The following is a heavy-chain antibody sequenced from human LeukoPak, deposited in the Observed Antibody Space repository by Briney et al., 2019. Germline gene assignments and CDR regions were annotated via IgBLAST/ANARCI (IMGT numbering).Heavy chain of an antibody. D-gene: IGHD3-22*01. Sequence: PGGSLRLSCATSGFTFSAYGMHWVRQAPVKGLEWVAFIRYDGSNKFYADSVKGRFTISRDNSKNTLFLQMSSLRAGDTALYYCARESESYDSTGSTFHFWGQGTLVTVSS. CDR1: GFTFSAYG. CDR3: ARESESYDSTGSTFHF. CDR2: IRYDGSNK. J-gene: IGHJ4*02. V-gene: IGHV3-30*02.